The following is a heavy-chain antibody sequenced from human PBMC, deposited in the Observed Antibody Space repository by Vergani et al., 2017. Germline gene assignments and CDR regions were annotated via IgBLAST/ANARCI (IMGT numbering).Heavy chain of an antibody. CDR1: GDSISRSHYY. CDR3: ARPVGPSAMADGYHV. V-gene: IGHV4-39*02. CDR2: FSSSGSP. D-gene: IGHD3-10*01. Sequence: QLQLQESGPGLVKPSETLSLSCRVSGDSISRSHYYWGFIRHPPGKGLEWIGSFSSSGSPYYNPTLKSRLAFSVDTAKNLFSLRLKSVTATDTGMYYCARPVGPSAMADGYHVWGEGAMVTVS. J-gene: IGHJ3*01.